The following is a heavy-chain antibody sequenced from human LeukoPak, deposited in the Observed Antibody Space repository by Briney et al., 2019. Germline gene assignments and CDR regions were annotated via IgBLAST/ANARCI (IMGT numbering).Heavy chain of an antibody. J-gene: IGHJ4*02. D-gene: IGHD3-16*01. CDR2: INSDGSTT. CDR1: GFTFSSYG. V-gene: IGHV3-74*01. CDR3: VRVDGGY. Sequence: GGSLRLSCAATGFTFSSYGMHWVRQGPGKGLVWVSRINSDGSTTNYADSVKGRFTISRDNAKNTLYLQMNSLRAEDTAVYYCVRVDGGYWGQGTLVTVSS.